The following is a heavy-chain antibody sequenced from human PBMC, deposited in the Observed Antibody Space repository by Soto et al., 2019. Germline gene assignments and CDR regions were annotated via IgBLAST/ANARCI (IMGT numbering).Heavy chain of an antibody. CDR3: AGRYCTNGVCYTNYYYYIDV. CDR2: ITTSGGNT. J-gene: IGHJ6*03. D-gene: IGHD2-8*01. CDR1: GFTFSTYA. Sequence: EVQLLESGGGLVQPGGSLRLSCAASGFTFSTYAMSWVRQAPGKGLEWVSTITTSGGNTYYADSVQGRLTISRDNSKNTLYLQMNSLRAEDTAVYYCAGRYCTNGVCYTNYYYYIDVWGQGTTVTVSS. V-gene: IGHV3-23*01.